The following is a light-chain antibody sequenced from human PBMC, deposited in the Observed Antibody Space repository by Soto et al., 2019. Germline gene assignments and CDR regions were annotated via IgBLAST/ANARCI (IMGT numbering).Light chain of an antibody. J-gene: IGKJ4*01. CDR1: QSISRY. CDR2: ATS. V-gene: IGKV1-6*01. CDR3: LQDYSYPLT. Sequence: IQMTQSPSSLSASVVDRVTITCRASQSISRYLGWCQQRPGEAPKVLMDATSSLQSGVPSRFSASGSGTDFPLPISSLQPEDFATYYCLQDYSYPLTFGGGTKVDIK.